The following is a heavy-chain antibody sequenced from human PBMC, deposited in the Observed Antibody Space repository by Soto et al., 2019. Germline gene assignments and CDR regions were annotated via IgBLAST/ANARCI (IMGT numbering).Heavy chain of an antibody. Sequence: EVQLVESGGGLLQPGGSLRLSCAASGFTFSSHWMHWVRQTPGKGLGWVSRVNFDGTTTNYADSVKGRLTISRDNAKNTVYLQMNSLRAEDTAVYYCARGGSGTYKLDNWGQGTLVTVSA. J-gene: IGHJ4*02. CDR2: VNFDGTTT. V-gene: IGHV3-74*01. CDR1: GFTFSSHW. CDR3: ARGGSGTYKLDN. D-gene: IGHD3-10*01.